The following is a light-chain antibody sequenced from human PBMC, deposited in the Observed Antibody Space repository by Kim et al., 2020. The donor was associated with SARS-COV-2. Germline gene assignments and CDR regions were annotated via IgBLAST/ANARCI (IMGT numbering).Light chain of an antibody. Sequence: VALGQTIRITSQGDSLRAHYANWYQLKPGQAPLLVIHGTNSRPSWIPDRFSGSSPGNTASLTITGAQAEDDADYYCKSRGSGGNHFGGGTKLTVL. CDR3: KSRGSGGNH. J-gene: IGLJ2*01. V-gene: IGLV3-19*01. CDR1: SLRAHY. CDR2: GTN.